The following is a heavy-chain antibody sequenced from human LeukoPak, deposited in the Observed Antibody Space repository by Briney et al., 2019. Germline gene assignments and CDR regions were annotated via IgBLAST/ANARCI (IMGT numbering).Heavy chain of an antibody. J-gene: IGHJ4*02. Sequence: GGSLRLSCAASGFTFSSYSMNWVRQAPGKGREWVSSISSSSSYIYYADSVKGRFTISRDNAKNSLYLQMNSLRAEDTAVYYCARDTGSGSYYKNAYDYWGQRTLVTVSS. V-gene: IGHV3-21*01. D-gene: IGHD3-10*01. CDR2: ISSSSSYI. CDR1: GFTFSSYS. CDR3: ARDTGSGSYYKNAYDY.